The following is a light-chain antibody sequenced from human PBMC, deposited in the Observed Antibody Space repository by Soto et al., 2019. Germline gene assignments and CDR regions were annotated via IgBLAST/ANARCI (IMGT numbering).Light chain of an antibody. CDR3: QQSFSTLLMYT. J-gene: IGKJ2*01. CDR1: QSISTY. CDR2: LAS. V-gene: IGKV1-39*01. Sequence: DIAMTQSPSSLSASVGDRVTITCRASQSISTYLNWYQLKPGKAPKLLIYLASTLQSGVPSRFSGSGSGTDFTLTISNLQPEDFATYYCQQSFSTLLMYTFGQGTKLEIK.